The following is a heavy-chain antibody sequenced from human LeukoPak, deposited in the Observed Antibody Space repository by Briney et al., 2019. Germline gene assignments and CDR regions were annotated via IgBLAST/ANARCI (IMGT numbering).Heavy chain of an antibody. V-gene: IGHV3-23*01. J-gene: IGHJ4*02. CDR3: AKAGVWYFDWGKEGDYFDY. CDR2: ISGSGGST. D-gene: IGHD3-9*01. CDR1: GFTFDDYG. Sequence: GGSLRLSCAASGFTFDDYGMSWVRQAPGKGLEWVSAISGSGGSTYYADSVKGRFTISRDNSKNTLYLQMNSLRAEDTAVYYCAKAGVWYFDWGKEGDYFDYWGQGTLVTVSS.